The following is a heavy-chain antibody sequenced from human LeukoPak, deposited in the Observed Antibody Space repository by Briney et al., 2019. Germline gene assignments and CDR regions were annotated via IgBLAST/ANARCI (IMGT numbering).Heavy chain of an antibody. CDR1: GYTFTSYY. V-gene: IGHV1-46*01. CDR3: ARALIVGGSFDY. Sequence: ASVKVSCKASGYTFTSYYMHWVRQAPGQGLEWMGINNPSGGSTSYAQKFQGRVTMTRDTSTSTVYMELSSLRSEDTAVYYCARALIVGGSFDYWGQGTLVTVSS. J-gene: IGHJ4*02. CDR2: NNPSGGST. D-gene: IGHD2-15*01.